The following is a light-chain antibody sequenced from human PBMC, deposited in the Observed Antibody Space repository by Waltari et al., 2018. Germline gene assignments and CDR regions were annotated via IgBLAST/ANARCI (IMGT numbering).Light chain of an antibody. J-gene: IGKJ1*01. CDR3: QHYAGLPRT. CDR2: AAS. V-gene: IGKV1-16*02. CDR1: QNINTY. Sequence: DIHIAQAPCSVVFAVRDTINSTFLARQNINTYLAWFQQKPGKAPKTLIYAASTLQSGVPSKFSGSGSGRDFTLTITSLQPEDFATYFCQHYAGLPRTFGQGTKVEFK.